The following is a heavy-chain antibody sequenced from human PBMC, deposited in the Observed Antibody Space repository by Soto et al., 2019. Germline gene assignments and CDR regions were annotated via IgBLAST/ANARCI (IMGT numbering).Heavy chain of an antibody. CDR1: GGSISSGGYY. D-gene: IGHD3-10*01. CDR2: IYYSGST. J-gene: IGHJ4*02. CDR3: ARSDIMVRGGIR. V-gene: IGHV4-31*03. Sequence: PSETLSLTCTVSGGSISSGGYYWSWIRQHPGKGLEWIGYIYYSGSTYYNPSLKSRVTISVDTSKNQFSLKLSSVTAADTAVYYRARSDIMVRGGIRWGRGPMVAASS.